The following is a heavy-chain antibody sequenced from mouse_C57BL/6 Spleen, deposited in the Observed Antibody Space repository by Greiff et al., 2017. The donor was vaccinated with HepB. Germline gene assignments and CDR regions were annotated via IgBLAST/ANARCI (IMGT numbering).Heavy chain of an antibody. CDR1: GYAFSSYW. Sequence: VQLQQSGAELVKPGASVKISCKASGYAFSSYWMNWVKQRPGKGLEWIGQIYPGDGDTNYNGKFKGKATLTADKSSSTAYMQLSSLTSEDSAVYFCARDYGSSFPWYFDVWGTRTTVTVSS. D-gene: IGHD1-1*01. V-gene: IGHV1-80*01. CDR3: ARDYGSSFPWYFDV. J-gene: IGHJ1*03. CDR2: IYPGDGDT.